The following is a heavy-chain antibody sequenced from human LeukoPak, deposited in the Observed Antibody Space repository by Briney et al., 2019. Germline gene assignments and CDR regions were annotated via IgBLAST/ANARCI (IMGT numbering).Heavy chain of an antibody. V-gene: IGHV1-69*05. Sequence: SVKVSCKASGGTFSSYAISWVRQAPGQGLEWMGGIIPIFGTANYAQKFQGRVTITTDESTSTAHMELSSLRSEDTAVYYCARDLGGELGPARPSETDAFDIWGQGTMVTVSS. CDR3: ARDLGGELGPARPSETDAFDI. CDR2: IIPIFGTA. D-gene: IGHD1-26*01. J-gene: IGHJ3*02. CDR1: GGTFSSYA.